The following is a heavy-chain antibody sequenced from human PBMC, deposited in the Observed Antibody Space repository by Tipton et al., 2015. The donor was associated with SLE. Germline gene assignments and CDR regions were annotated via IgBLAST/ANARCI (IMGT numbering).Heavy chain of an antibody. V-gene: IGHV4-34*01. D-gene: IGHD3-3*01. CDR1: GGSFSGYY. CDR3: ARQGDGGFLWSGYYNAYDI. J-gene: IGHJ4*02. Sequence: TLSLTCAVYGGSFSGYYWSWIRQPPGKGLEWIGEINHSGSTNCNPSLKSRVTISVDTSKNQFSLKLSSVTAADTAVYYCARQGDGGFLWSGYYNAYDIWGQGTLVTVSS. CDR2: INHSGST.